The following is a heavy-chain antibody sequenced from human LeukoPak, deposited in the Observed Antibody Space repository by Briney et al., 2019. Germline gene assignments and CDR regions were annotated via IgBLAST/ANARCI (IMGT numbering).Heavy chain of an antibody. CDR1: GGSISSYY. V-gene: IGHV4-4*07. D-gene: IGHD6-19*01. J-gene: IGHJ2*01. Sequence: SETLSLTCTVSGGSISSYYWSWIRQPAGKGLEWIGRIYTSGSTNYNPSLKSRVTMSVDTSKNQFSLKLSSVTAADTAVYYCARACIAVAGTGSYWYFDLWGRGTLVTVSS. CDR2: IYTSGST. CDR3: ARACIAVAGTGSYWYFDL.